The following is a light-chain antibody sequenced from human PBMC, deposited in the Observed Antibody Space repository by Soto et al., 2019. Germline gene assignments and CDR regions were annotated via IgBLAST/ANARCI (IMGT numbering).Light chain of an antibody. CDR3: MQALQTRT. J-gene: IGKJ1*01. V-gene: IGKV2-28*01. Sequence: DIVMTQSPLSLPVTPGEPAYISCRSIQSLLHSNGYNYLDRYMQKPGQSPXLLIYLGSNRASGVPDRFSGSGSGTDFTLKIRRVQAADVGVDYCMQALQTRTFGQGTKVDIK. CDR2: LGS. CDR1: QSLLHSNGYNY.